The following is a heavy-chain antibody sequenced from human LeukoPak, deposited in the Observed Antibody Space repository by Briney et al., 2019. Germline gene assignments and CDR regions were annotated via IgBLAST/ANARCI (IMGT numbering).Heavy chain of an antibody. V-gene: IGHV4-61*02. CDR2: IYTSGST. J-gene: IGHJ4*02. D-gene: IGHD3-22*01. CDR3: ARGPYSYDSSGCFDY. CDR1: GDSISSGNYY. Sequence: PSETLSLTCTVSGDSISSGNYYWSWIRQPAGKGLEWIGRIYTSGSTNYNPSLKSRVTISVDTSKNQFSLRRNSVTATDTAMYYCARGPYSYDSSGCFDYWGQGALVTVSS.